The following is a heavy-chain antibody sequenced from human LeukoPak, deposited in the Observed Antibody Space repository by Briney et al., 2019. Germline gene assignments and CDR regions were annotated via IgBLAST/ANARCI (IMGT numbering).Heavy chain of an antibody. CDR2: INPNSGGT. CDR3: ARDGYGDYADFDY. Sequence: ASVKVSCKASGYTFTSYAMNWVRQAPGQGLEWMGWINPNSGGTNYAQKFQGRVTMTRDTSISTAYMELSRLRSDDTAVYYCARDGYGDYADFDYWGQGTLVTVSS. J-gene: IGHJ4*02. CDR1: GYTFTSYA. D-gene: IGHD4-17*01. V-gene: IGHV1-2*02.